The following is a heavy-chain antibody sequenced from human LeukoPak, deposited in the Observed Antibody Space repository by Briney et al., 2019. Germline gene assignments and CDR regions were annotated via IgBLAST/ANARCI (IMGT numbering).Heavy chain of an antibody. CDR2: IGWNSGGI. CDR3: VKVTAAGFVDH. CDR1: GFTFDDYA. V-gene: IGHV3-9*01. J-gene: IGHJ4*02. Sequence: GGSLRLSCAASGFTFDDYAMRWVRHAPGKGLEWVSGIGWNSGGIVYADSVKGRFTNSRDNAKNSLYLQMNSLGAEDTALYYCVKVTAAGFVDHWGQGTLVTVSS. D-gene: IGHD6-13*01.